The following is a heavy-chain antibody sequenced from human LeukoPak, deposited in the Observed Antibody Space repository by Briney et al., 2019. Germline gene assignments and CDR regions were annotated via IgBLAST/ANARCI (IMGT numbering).Heavy chain of an antibody. CDR3: ATSPGWYSSTIN. D-gene: IGHD6-19*01. CDR1: GNTLTELS. J-gene: IGHJ4*02. V-gene: IGHV1-24*01. CDR2: FDPEDGET. Sequence: GASVKVSCKVSGNTLTELSMHWVRQAPGKGLEWMGGFDPEDGETIYAQKFQGRVTMTEDTSTDTAYMELSSLRSEDTAVYYCATSPGWYSSTINWGQGTLVTVSS.